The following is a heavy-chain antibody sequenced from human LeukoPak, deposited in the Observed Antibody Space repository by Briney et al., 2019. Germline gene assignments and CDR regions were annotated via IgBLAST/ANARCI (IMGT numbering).Heavy chain of an antibody. J-gene: IGHJ6*04. CDR1: GYTFTSYD. CDR2: MNPNSGNT. D-gene: IGHD6-19*01. CDR3: ARGPVPSSGLYSHYYYDGMDV. Sequence: ASVNVSCKASGYTFTSYDINWVRQATGQGLEWMRWMNPNSGNTGYAQKFQGRVTMTRNTSISTAYMELSSLRSEDTAVYYCARGPVPSSGLYSHYYYDGMDVGGEGTTVTVAS. V-gene: IGHV1-8*01.